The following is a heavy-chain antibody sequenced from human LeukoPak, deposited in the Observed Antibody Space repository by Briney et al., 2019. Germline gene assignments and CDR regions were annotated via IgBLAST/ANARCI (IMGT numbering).Heavy chain of an antibody. J-gene: IGHJ5*02. CDR1: NFVFSAYY. D-gene: IGHD3-10*01. Sequence: GGSLRLSCAASNFVFSAYYMSWVRQAPGKGLQWVSYISSGGDSIYYADSVRGRFTISRDNAKNSLYLQMNSLRADDTAVYYCAREMDGEYGSGTFYDLWGQGNMVTVSS. V-gene: IGHV3-11*01. CDR3: AREMDGEYGSGTFYDL. CDR2: ISSGGDSI.